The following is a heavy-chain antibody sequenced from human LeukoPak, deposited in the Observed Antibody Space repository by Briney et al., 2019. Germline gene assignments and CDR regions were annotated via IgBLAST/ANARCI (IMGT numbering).Heavy chain of an antibody. J-gene: IGHJ6*03. D-gene: IGHD2-21*01. CDR2: ISWNSNNI. CDR1: GFSFDDDC. V-gene: IGHV3-9*01. Sequence: GGSLRLSCDASGFSFDDDCMHWIWQAPGKGLEWVSGISWNSNNIGYADSVKGRFTISRDNAKNSLYLQMKSLRAEDKALYYFARYVIALYLIDVWGKETTVTVSS. CDR3: ARYVIALYLIDV.